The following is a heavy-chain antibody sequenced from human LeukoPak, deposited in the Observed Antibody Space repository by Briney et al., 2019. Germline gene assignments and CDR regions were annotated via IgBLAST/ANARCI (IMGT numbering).Heavy chain of an antibody. V-gene: IGHV1-69*05. Sequence: SVKVSCKASGGTFSSYAISWVRQAPGQGLEWIGRIIPIFGTANYAQKFQGRVTITTDESTSTAYIELNSLRSEDTAVYYCARDPGIAVPNNWFDPWGQGTLVTVSS. CDR3: ARDPGIAVPNNWFDP. CDR1: GGTFSSYA. D-gene: IGHD6-19*01. J-gene: IGHJ5*02. CDR2: IIPIFGTA.